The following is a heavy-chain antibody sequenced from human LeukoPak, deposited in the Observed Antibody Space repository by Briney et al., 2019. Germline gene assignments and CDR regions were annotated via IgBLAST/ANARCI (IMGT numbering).Heavy chain of an antibody. V-gene: IGHV3-23*01. D-gene: IGHD3-3*01. CDR1: GFTFSSYA. CDR2: ISASGRNT. CDR3: AKQSNDFWDGNSAPPGYGMDV. J-gene: IGHJ6*02. Sequence: PGGSLRLSCAASGFTFSSYAMNWIRQAPGTGLEWVSGISASGRNTISADSVKGRFTISRDNSKNTLYLQMNSLRAEDTAIYYCAKQSNDFWDGNSAPPGYGMDVWGQGTTVTVSS.